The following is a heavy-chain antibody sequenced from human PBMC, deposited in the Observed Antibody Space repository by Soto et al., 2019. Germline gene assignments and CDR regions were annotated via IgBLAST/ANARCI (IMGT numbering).Heavy chain of an antibody. CDR1: GYTFTNYG. CDR3: ARDILRYFDWLTEY. CDR2: ISAYNGNT. J-gene: IGHJ4*02. V-gene: IGHV1-18*04. D-gene: IGHD3-9*01. Sequence: GXSVKVSCRASGYTFTNYGSGLVRQAPGQGLECMGWISAYNGNTNYSQKLQVRVTMTTDTSTSTAYMELRSLRSDDTAVYYCARDILRYFDWLTEYWGQGTLVT.